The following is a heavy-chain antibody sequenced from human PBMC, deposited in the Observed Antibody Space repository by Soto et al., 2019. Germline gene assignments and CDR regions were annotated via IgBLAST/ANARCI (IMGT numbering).Heavy chain of an antibody. CDR2: IYPGDSDT. V-gene: IGHV5-51*01. D-gene: IGHD3-10*01. CDR1: GYNFTNYW. CDR3: AVGGVRGVVTRTRDYYGMDV. Sequence: PGESLKISCKGSGYNFTNYWIGWVRQMPGKSLEAMKIIYPGDSDTRYSPSFQGQVTISADKSISPAYLQWSSMKASDTAMYYCAVGGVRGVVTRTRDYYGMDVWGQGTTVTVSS. J-gene: IGHJ6*02.